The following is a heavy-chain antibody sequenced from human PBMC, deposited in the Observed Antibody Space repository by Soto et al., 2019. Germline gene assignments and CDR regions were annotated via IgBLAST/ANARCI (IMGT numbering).Heavy chain of an antibody. V-gene: IGHV3-23*01. CDR2: ISGSGGST. Sequence: EVQLLESGGGLVQPGGSLRLSCAASGFTFSSYAMSWVRQAPGKGLEWVSAISGSGGSTYYADSVKGLFTISRDNSKITLYLQMNSLRAEDTAVYYCAKVRAALYSSSSVFDYWGQGTLVTVSS. CDR1: GFTFSSYA. J-gene: IGHJ4*02. D-gene: IGHD6-6*01. CDR3: AKVRAALYSSSSVFDY.